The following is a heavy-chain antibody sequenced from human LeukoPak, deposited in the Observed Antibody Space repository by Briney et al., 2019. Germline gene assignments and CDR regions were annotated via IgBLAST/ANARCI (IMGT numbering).Heavy chain of an antibody. CDR1: GFIVSGYS. D-gene: IGHD1-26*01. Sequence: GGPLRLSCAAPGFIVSGYSMNWVRQAPGKGLEWVSIIYSDGTTYYADSVKGRFTISRDNSENTLNLQMNSLRAEDTAVYYCARVGVTYYFAFDIWGQGTMVTVSS. CDR2: IYSDGTT. CDR3: ARVGVTYYFAFDI. J-gene: IGHJ3*02. V-gene: IGHV3-66*02.